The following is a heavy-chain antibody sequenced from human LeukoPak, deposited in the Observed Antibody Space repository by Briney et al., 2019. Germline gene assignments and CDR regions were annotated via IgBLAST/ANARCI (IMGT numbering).Heavy chain of an antibody. CDR2: ICYCGST. D-gene: IGHD3-22*01. Sequence: PSETLCLTCTVSGGSLSSYYWSWIGQPPGKGLEWIGYICYCGSTNSNPSLKSRVTISVDTSKNQFSLKLSSVTAADTAVYYRARGQDYYDSSGYLVYWGQGTLVTVSS. V-gene: IGHV4-59*01. CDR1: GGSLSSYY. CDR3: ARGQDYYDSSGYLVY. J-gene: IGHJ4*02.